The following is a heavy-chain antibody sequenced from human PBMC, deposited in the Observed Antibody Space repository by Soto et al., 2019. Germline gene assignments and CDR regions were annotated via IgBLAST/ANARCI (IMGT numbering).Heavy chain of an antibody. CDR3: AREGQWEIGVDY. CDR2: INPSGGST. V-gene: IGHV1-46*01. Sequence: QVQLVQSGAEVKKPGASVKVSCKASGYTFTSYYMHWVRQAPGQGLEWMGIINPSGGSTSYAQKCQGRVTMTRDTSTSTVYMELSSLRSEDTAVYYCAREGQWEIGVDYWGQGTLVTVSS. D-gene: IGHD1-26*01. CDR1: GYTFTSYY. J-gene: IGHJ4*02.